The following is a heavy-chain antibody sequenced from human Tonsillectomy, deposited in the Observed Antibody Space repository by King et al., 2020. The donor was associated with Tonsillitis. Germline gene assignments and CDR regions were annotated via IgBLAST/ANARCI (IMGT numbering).Heavy chain of an antibody. CDR3: ASAHSSGYWAYFYYMDV. V-gene: IGHV1-69*01. CDR2: IIPPFGTG. D-gene: IGHD3-22*01. J-gene: IGHJ6*03. CDR1: GATFNKYA. Sequence: VQLVQSGAEVKKPGSSVKVSCKASGATFNKYAISWMRQAPGQGLEWMGGIIPPFGTGKYAQKFQGRVTITADESPSTAYMELNSLRSEDTAVYYCASAHSSGYWAYFYYMDVWGKGTTVTVSS.